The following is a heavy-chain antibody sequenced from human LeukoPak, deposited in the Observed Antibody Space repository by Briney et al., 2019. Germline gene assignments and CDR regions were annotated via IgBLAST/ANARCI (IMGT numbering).Heavy chain of an antibody. D-gene: IGHD3-3*01. CDR2: IKYDGSAT. V-gene: IGHV3-74*01. CDR1: GFTFSKYW. Sequence: PGRSLRLSCAASGFTFSKYWMHWIRQVPGKGLVWVSHIKYDGSATNYADSVKGRFTISRDNAKNTLYWQMNSLRAEDTAVYYCVSGSLQSGYNFDYWGQGALVTVSS. J-gene: IGHJ4*02. CDR3: VSGSLQSGYNFDY.